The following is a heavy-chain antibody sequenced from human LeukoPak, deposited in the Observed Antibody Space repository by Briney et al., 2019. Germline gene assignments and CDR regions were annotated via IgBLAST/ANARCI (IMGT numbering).Heavy chain of an antibody. CDR2: INHSGST. D-gene: IGHD3-10*01. CDR3: ARGRYYGSGGTGVDV. Sequence: SETLSLTCAVYGGSFSGYYWSWIRQPPGKGLEWIGEINHSGSTNYNPSLKSRVTISVDTSKNQFSLKLSSVTAADTAVYYCARGRYYGSGGTGVDVWGKGTTVTVSS. V-gene: IGHV4-34*01. J-gene: IGHJ6*04. CDR1: GGSFSGYY.